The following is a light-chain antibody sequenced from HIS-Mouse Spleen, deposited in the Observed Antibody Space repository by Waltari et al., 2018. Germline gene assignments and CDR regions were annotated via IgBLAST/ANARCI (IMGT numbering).Light chain of an antibody. CDR2: DVS. CDR1: SSDVGGYNY. Sequence: QSALTQPASVSGSPGQSITLSYTGTSSDVGGYNYVPWYQQHPGKAPKLMIYDVSNRPSGVSNRFSGSKSGNTASLTISGLQAEDEADYYCSSYTSSSTRVFGGGTKLTVL. J-gene: IGLJ3*02. V-gene: IGLV2-14*03. CDR3: SSYTSSSTRV.